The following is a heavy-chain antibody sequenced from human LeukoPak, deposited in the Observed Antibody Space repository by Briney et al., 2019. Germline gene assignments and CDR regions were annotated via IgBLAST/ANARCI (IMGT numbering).Heavy chain of an antibody. V-gene: IGHV4-59*01. J-gene: IGHJ5*02. CDR1: GGSISSYY. CDR2: IYYSGST. CDR3: ARDSFDRDLNWFDP. D-gene: IGHD3-10*01. Sequence: SETLSLTCTVSGGSISSYYWSWIRQPPGKGLEWIGYIYYSGSTNYNPSLKSRVTISVDTSKNQFSLKLSSVTVADTAVYYCARDSFDRDLNWFDPWGQGTLVTVSS.